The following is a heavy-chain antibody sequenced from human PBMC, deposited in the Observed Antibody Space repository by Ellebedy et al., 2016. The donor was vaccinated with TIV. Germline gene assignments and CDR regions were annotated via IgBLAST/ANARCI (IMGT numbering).Heavy chain of an antibody. V-gene: IGHV3-9*01. J-gene: IGHJ6*02. CDR3: AKDQGYSGGWSLGHYYYGLDV. CDR2: INWNGGDT. Sequence: GGSLRLSXATSGFTFDSHAMHWVRQAPGKGLEWVSGINWNGGDTGYADSVKGRFIISRDNAKKSLYLEMNSLRGEDTALYYCAKDQGYSGGWSLGHYYYGLDVWGQGTTVTVSS. D-gene: IGHD6-13*01. CDR1: GFTFDSHA.